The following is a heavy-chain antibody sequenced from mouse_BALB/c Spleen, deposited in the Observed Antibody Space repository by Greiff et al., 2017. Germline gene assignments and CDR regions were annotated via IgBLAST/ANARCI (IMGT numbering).Heavy chain of an antibody. CDR3: ARETGFDY. J-gene: IGHJ3*01. CDR2: ISYSGST. Sequence: EVKLQESGPGLVKPSQSLSLTCTVTGYSITSDYAWNWIRQFPGNKLEWMGYISYSGSTSYNPSLKSRISITRDTSKNQCFLQLNSVTTEDTATYYCARETGFDYWGQGTLVTVSA. V-gene: IGHV3-2*02. CDR1: GYSITSDYA.